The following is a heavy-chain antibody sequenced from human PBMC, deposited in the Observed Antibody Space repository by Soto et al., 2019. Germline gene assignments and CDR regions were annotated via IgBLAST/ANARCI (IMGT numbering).Heavy chain of an antibody. Sequence: QVQLQESGPGLVKPSETLSLTCTVSGGSISSYYWSWIRQPPGKGLEWIGYIYYSGSTNYNPSLKSRVTXXVXTXXTQLSLKLSSVTAADTAVYYCARTINDYGDYAFDYWGQGTLVTVSS. CDR1: GGSISSYY. CDR3: ARTINDYGDYAFDY. D-gene: IGHD4-17*01. CDR2: IYYSGST. J-gene: IGHJ4*02. V-gene: IGHV4-59*01.